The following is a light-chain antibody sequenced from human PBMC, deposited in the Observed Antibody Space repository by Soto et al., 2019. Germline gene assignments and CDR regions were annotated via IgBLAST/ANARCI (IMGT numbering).Light chain of an antibody. CDR2: DVS. J-gene: IGKJ1*01. CDR1: QSINNL. Sequence: DVHMTHSPSTLSSSVGDRVTISCRSSQSINNLLAWYQQKPWKAPKFLIYDVSTSESGVPSRFRGSGSGTEFTLTISSLQPDDFETYYCQQYNSYSATFGQGTKVDIK. V-gene: IGKV1-5*01. CDR3: QQYNSYSAT.